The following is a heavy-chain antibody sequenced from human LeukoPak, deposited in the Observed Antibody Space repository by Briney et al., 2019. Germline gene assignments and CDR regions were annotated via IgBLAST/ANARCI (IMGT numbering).Heavy chain of an antibody. CDR3: ARDLGIPTSPFDY. Sequence: PGGSLRLSCSVSGFSFDYYAMHWVRHAPGTGLEWVSLISADGFRTNYADSVKGRFTISRDNSKNSLFLQMNSLRSEDTAFYFCARDLGIPTSPFDYWGLGTLVTVS. V-gene: IGHV3-43*02. D-gene: IGHD3-16*01. J-gene: IGHJ4*02. CDR1: GFSFDYYA. CDR2: ISADGFRT.